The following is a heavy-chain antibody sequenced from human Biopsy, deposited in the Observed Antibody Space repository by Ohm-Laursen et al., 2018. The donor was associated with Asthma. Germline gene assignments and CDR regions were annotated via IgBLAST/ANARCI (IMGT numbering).Heavy chain of an antibody. CDR3: ARDLSGYCTSSACYGFDS. J-gene: IGHJ5*01. D-gene: IGHD2-8*01. CDR1: GDSISSYY. CDR2: INYSGST. Sequence: SDTLSLTCTVSGDSISSYYWSWVRQHPGKGLEWIGYINYSGSTFYSPSLESRVTVSVDTSKNQFSLKLSSVTAADTAVYYCARDLSGYCTSSACYGFDSWGQGTLVTVSS. V-gene: IGHV4-59*06.